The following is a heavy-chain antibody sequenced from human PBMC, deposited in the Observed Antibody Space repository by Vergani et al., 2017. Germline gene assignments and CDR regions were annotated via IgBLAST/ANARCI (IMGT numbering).Heavy chain of an antibody. V-gene: IGHV4-39*01. Sequence: QVQLQESGPGLVKPSETLSLTCTVSNDSVSNTFYYWGWIRQTPGKGLEWIGSIFYSVSNYYNPSLESRVTMSVDTSKSQFSQKLSSVTAADTAVYYCTRHWALVAAYNWFDPWGQGTLVTVSS. CDR2: IFYSVSN. J-gene: IGHJ5*02. CDR3: TRHWALVAAYNWFDP. D-gene: IGHD2-15*01. CDR1: NDSVSNTFYY.